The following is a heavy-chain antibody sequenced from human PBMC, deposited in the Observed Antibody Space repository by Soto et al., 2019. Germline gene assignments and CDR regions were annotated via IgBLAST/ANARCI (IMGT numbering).Heavy chain of an antibody. D-gene: IGHD4-17*01. CDR2: IYFTGTT. CDR1: GGSIYTGGYY. V-gene: IGHV4-31*03. CDR3: ARWITSETTSNFDY. Sequence: SETLSLTCSVSGGSIYTGGYYWSWSRQHPGKGLEWIGHIYFTGTTYYKPSLKSRAAMSVDTSKNQFSLKLTSVTAADTAMYYCARWITSETTSNFDYWGQGTLVTVSS. J-gene: IGHJ4*02.